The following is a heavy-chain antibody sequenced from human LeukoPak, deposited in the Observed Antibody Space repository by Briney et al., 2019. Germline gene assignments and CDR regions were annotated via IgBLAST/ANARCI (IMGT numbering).Heavy chain of an antibody. D-gene: IGHD3-10*01. J-gene: IGHJ3*02. CDR1: GGSLNDYL. CDR3: ARELISSRAAFDT. CDR2: VGHSGTT. Sequence: KPSETLSLTCAVYGGSLNDYLWSWIRQPPGQGLEWIGEVGHSGTTNYNPSLKSRVTISVDTSKNQFSLKLNSVTAVDTAVYFCARELISSRAAFDTWGQGTVVTVSS. V-gene: IGHV4-34*01.